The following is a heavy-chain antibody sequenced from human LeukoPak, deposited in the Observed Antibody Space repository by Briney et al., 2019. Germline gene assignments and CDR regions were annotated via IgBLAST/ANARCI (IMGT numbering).Heavy chain of an antibody. CDR2: ISRDSTDI. Sequence: GGSLRLSCAASGFTISSYSMSWVRQAPGKGLEWVSFISRDSTDIYHADSVKGRFTISRDNAKNSLYLQMNNLRAEDTAIYYCAKDLPAAVDWGQGTLVTVSS. J-gene: IGHJ4*02. D-gene: IGHD2-2*01. V-gene: IGHV3-21*01. CDR3: AKDLPAAVD. CDR1: GFTISSYS.